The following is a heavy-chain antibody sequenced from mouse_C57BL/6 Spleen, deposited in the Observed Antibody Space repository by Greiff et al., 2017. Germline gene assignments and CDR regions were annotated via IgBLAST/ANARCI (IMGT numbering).Heavy chain of an antibody. V-gene: IGHV1-52*01. CDR1: GYTFTSYW. D-gene: IGHD1-1*01. CDR3: ARDYGSSYRFAY. Sequence: QVQLQQPGAELVRPGSSVKLSCKASGYTFTSYWMHWVKQRPIQGLEWIGNIDPSDSATHYNQKFKDKATLTVDKSSSTAYMQLSSLTSEDSAVYYCARDYGSSYRFAYWGQGTLVTVSA. CDR2: IDPSDSAT. J-gene: IGHJ3*01.